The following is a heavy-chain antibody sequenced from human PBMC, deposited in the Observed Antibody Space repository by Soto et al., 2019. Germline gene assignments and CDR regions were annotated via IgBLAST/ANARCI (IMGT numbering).Heavy chain of an antibody. Sequence: EVQLVESGGGLVQPGVSLRLSCAASGFTVSSNYMSWVRQAPGKGLEWVSVIYIGGSTYYADSVKGRFTISRDNSKNALYLQMNSLRAEDKAVYYCAMGLYSGLQYFDYWGQGTLVTVSS. CDR3: AMGLYSGLQYFDY. V-gene: IGHV3-66*01. CDR1: GFTVSSNY. CDR2: IYIGGST. J-gene: IGHJ4*02. D-gene: IGHD5-12*01.